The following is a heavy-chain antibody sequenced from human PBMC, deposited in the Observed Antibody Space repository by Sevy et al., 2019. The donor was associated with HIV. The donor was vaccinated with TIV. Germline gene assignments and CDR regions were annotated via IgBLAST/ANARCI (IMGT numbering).Heavy chain of an antibody. CDR3: ARDLEFYDYGDYGPAFMPDY. J-gene: IGHJ4*02. V-gene: IGHV3-33*01. Sequence: GGSLRLSCAASGFTFSTYGMHWVRQAPGKGLEWVAVIWFDGSNTYYADSVKGRFTISRDIAKNTLHLQMNSLRAEDTAGYYGARDLEFYDYGDYGPAFMPDYWGQGTLVTVSS. CDR2: IWFDGSNT. D-gene: IGHD4-17*01. CDR1: GFTFSTYG.